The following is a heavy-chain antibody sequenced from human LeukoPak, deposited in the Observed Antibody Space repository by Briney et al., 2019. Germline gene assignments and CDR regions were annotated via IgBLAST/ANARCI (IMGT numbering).Heavy chain of an antibody. D-gene: IGHD3-10*01. CDR3: ARVRITMVRGVIYYYGMDV. V-gene: IGHV4-39*07. Sequence: PSETLSLTCTVSGGSISSSSYYWGWIRQPPGKGLEWIGSIYSSGSTYYNPSLKSRVTISVDTSKNQFSLKLSSVTAADTAVYYCARVRITMVRGVIYYYGMDVWGQGTTVTVSS. CDR2: IYSSGST. CDR1: GGSISSSSYY. J-gene: IGHJ6*02.